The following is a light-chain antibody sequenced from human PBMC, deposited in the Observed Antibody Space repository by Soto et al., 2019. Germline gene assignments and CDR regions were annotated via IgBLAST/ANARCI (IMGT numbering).Light chain of an antibody. CDR1: ISDVGSYNL. Sequence: QSVLTQPASVSGSPGQSITISCTGTISDVGSYNLVSWYQQHPGKAPRLLIYEDIKRPSGVSNRFSGSKSGNTASLTVSGLQAEDEADYYCSSYAGSSNVFGTGTKVTVL. CDR2: EDI. J-gene: IGLJ1*01. CDR3: SSYAGSSNV. V-gene: IGLV2-14*02.